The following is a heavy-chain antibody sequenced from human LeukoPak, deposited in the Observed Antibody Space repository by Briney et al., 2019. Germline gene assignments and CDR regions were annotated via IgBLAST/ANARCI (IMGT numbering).Heavy chain of an antibody. J-gene: IGHJ3*01. CDR3: ARQRGYRMTKDGFDV. CDR2: IYPGDSET. Sequence: GESLKISCKASGYTFSDYWIGWVRHMPGKGLEWMTIIYPGDSETRYSPSLQGQVTISADKSINTAYLQWSSLKASDSGMYYCARQRGYRMTKDGFDVWGQGTMVTVSS. D-gene: IGHD2-2*03. CDR1: GYTFSDYW. V-gene: IGHV5-51*01.